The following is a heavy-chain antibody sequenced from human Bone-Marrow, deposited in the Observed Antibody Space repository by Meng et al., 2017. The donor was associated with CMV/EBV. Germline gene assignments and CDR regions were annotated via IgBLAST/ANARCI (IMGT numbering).Heavy chain of an antibody. J-gene: IGHJ5*02. Sequence: ASVKVSCKASGYTFSGYYMHWVRQAPGQGLEWMGWINPNSGDTNYAQKFQGRVTITTDESTSTAYMELSSLRSEDTAVYYCARMSMTTVTENWFDPWGQGTLVTVSS. CDR3: ARMSMTTVTENWFDP. V-gene: IGHV1-2*02. CDR1: GYTFSGYY. CDR2: INPNSGDT. D-gene: IGHD4-11*01.